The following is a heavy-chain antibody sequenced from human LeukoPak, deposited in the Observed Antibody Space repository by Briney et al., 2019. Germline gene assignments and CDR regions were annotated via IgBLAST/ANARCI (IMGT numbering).Heavy chain of an antibody. J-gene: IGHJ2*01. D-gene: IGHD1-26*01. CDR1: GHTFTDYY. CDR2: VDPEDGET. V-gene: IGHV1-69-2*01. CDR3: ATDFHSGSYGNWYFDL. Sequence: ASVKVSCKGSGHTFTDYYMRWVQQAPGKGLEWMGLVDPEDGETIYAEKFQGRVTITADTSTDTAYMELSSLRSEDTAVYYCATDFHSGSYGNWYFDLWGRGTLVTVSS.